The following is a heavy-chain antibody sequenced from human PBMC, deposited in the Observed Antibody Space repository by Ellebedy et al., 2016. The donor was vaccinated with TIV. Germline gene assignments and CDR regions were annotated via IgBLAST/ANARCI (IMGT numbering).Heavy chain of an antibody. CDR2: INWSGSFI. D-gene: IGHD2-21*01. CDR3: TRDHCVGGTCQVTDGFDI. Sequence: PGGSLRLSCAASGFIFSNYAMNWVRQAPGKGLEWISSINWSGSFIYFADSLKDRFTISRDNAKNSLYLQMTNLRDEDTAVYFCTRDHCVGGTCQVTDGFDIWGQGTMVTVSS. CDR1: GFIFSNYA. J-gene: IGHJ3*02. V-gene: IGHV3-21*01.